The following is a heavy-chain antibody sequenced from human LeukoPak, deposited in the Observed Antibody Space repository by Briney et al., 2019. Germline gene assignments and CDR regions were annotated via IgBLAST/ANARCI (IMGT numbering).Heavy chain of an antibody. V-gene: IGHV3-23*01. CDR1: GFTFSSYA. CDR2: ISGSGGST. Sequence: PGGSLRLSCAASGFTFSSYAMSWVRQAPGKGLEWVSAISGSGGSTYYADSVKGRFTISRDNSKNTLYLQMNSLRAEDTAVYYCARSEYYDFWSGYSSDYWGQGTLVTVSS. D-gene: IGHD3-3*01. J-gene: IGHJ4*02. CDR3: ARSEYYDFWSGYSSDY.